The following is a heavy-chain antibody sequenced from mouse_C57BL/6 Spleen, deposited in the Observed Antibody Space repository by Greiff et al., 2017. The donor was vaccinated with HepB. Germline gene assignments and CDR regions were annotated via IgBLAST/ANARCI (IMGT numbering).Heavy chain of an antibody. CDR3: TVDDYVEGGFAY. CDR2: IDPEDGDT. CDR1: GFNIKDYY. Sequence: EVQLQQSGAELVRPGASVKLSCTASGFNIKDYYMHWVKQRPEQGLEWIGRIDPEDGDTEYAPKFQGKATMTADTSSNTAYLQLSSLTSEDTAVDYCTVDDYVEGGFAYWGQGTLVTVSA. J-gene: IGHJ3*01. D-gene: IGHD2-4*01. V-gene: IGHV14-1*01.